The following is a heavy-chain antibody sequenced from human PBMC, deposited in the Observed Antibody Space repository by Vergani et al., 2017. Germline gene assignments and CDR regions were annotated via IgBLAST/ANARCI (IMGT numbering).Heavy chain of an antibody. V-gene: IGHV4-39*02. CDR2: IYYSGST. CDR3: ARENHRVGSYYCGMDV. Sequence: QLQLQESGPGLVKPSETLSLTCTVSGGSISSSSYYWGWIRQPPGKGLEWIGSIYYSGSTYYNPSLKSRVTISVDTSKNQFSLKLISVTAADTSVYYCARENHRVGSYYCGMDVWGQGTTVTVSS. J-gene: IGHJ6*02. CDR1: GGSISSSSYY. D-gene: IGHD3-10*01.